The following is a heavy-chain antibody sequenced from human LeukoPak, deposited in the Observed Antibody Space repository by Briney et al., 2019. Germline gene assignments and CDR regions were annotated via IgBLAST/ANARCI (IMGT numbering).Heavy chain of an antibody. D-gene: IGHD3-10*01. J-gene: IGHJ5*02. CDR1: GYTFTSYD. CDR2: MNPNSGNT. CDR3: ARTSRGSVWKNWFDP. V-gene: IGHV1-8*01. Sequence: ASVKVSCKASGYTFTSYDINWVRQATGQGLEWMGWMNPNSGNTGYAQKFQGRVTMTRDTSTSTVYMELSSLRSEDTAVYYCARTSRGSVWKNWFDPWGQGTLVTVSS.